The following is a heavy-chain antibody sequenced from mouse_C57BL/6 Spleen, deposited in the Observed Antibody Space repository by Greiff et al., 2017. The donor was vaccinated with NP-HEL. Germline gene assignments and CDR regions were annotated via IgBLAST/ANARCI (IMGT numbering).Heavy chain of an antibody. CDR1: GYSITSGYY. J-gene: IGHJ2*01. Sequence: EVQLVESGPGLVKPSQSLSLTCSVTGYSITSGYYWNWIRQFPGNKLEWMGYISYDGSNNYNPSLKNRISITRDTSKNQFFLKLNSVTTEDTATYYCARGDDYSFGYWGQGTTLTVSS. CDR3: ARGDDYSFGY. D-gene: IGHD2-4*01. CDR2: ISYDGSN. V-gene: IGHV3-6*01.